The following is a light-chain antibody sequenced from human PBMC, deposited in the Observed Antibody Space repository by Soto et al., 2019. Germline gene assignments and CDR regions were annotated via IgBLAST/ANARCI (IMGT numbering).Light chain of an antibody. J-gene: IGKJ2*01. Sequence: EIEMTQSPATLSVSPGGTATLSCRASQGLGSRLAWYQQKPGQAPRLLIYDASTRATGVPDRFSGSESETEFTLTISSLQSEDFAVYYCQHYHGWVQAFGQGTKLEIK. CDR2: DAS. CDR1: QGLGSR. CDR3: QHYHGWVQA. V-gene: IGKV3-15*01.